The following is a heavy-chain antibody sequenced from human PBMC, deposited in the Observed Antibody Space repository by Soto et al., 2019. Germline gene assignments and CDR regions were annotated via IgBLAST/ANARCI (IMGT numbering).Heavy chain of an antibody. D-gene: IGHD3-22*01. J-gene: IGHJ6*02. V-gene: IGHV3-53*01. Sequence: GGSLRLSCAASGITFRSYVMSWVRQAPGKGLEWVSVIYSGGGTYYADSVKGRFTISRDNSKNTLYLQMNSLRAEDTAVYYCARRWYYDSSGYVYGMDVWGQGTTVTVSS. CDR2: IYSGGGT. CDR3: ARRWYYDSSGYVYGMDV. CDR1: GITFRSYV.